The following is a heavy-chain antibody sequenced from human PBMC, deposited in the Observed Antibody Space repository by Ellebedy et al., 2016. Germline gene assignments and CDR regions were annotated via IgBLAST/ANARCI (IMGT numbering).Heavy chain of an antibody. CDR3: ARRTEGGTGFQH. CDR1: GFTDSTNY. CDR2: INSDGSST. V-gene: IGHV3-74*01. D-gene: IGHD6-19*01. Sequence: GESLKISCAASGFTDSTNYMKWVRQAPGKGLEWVSRINSDGSSTSYADSVKGRFTISRDNAKNTLYLQMNSLRAEDTAAYYCARRTEGGTGFQHWGQGTLVTVSS. J-gene: IGHJ1*01.